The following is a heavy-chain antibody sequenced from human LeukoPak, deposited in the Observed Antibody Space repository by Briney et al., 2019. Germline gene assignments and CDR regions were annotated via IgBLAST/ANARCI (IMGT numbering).Heavy chain of an antibody. CDR1: GFTFSSYG. Sequence: PGGSLRLSCAASGFTFSSYGMSWVRQAPGKGLEWVSAISGSGGNTYYADSVKGRFTISRDNSKNTLYLQMNSLRVEDTAVYYCAKDPYYDSSGYYEWESQSDYWGQGTLVTVSS. D-gene: IGHD3-22*01. CDR2: ISGSGGNT. CDR3: AKDPYYDSSGYYEWESQSDY. V-gene: IGHV3-23*01. J-gene: IGHJ4*02.